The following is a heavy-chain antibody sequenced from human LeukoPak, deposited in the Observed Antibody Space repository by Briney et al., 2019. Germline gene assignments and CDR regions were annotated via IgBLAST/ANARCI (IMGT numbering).Heavy chain of an antibody. CDR2: IYDSGST. CDR3: ARGGGVAGTPYNPYDY. V-gene: IGHV4-39*07. J-gene: IGHJ4*02. CDR1: GGSIRSSYYY. Sequence: SETLSLTCTVSGGSIRSSYYYWGWIRQPPGKGLEWIGSIYDSGSTYYNPSLKSRVTISVDTSKNQFSLKLSSVTAADTAVYYCARGGGVAGTPYNPYDYWGQGTLVTVSS. D-gene: IGHD6-19*01.